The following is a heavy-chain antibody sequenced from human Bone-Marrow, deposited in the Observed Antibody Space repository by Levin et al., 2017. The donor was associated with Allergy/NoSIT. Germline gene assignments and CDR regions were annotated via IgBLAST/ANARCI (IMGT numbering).Heavy chain of an antibody. V-gene: IGHV1-2*06. J-gene: IGHJ5*02. Sequence: SCKASGYTFPGYYMHWVRQAPGQGLEWMGRINPNSGGTNYAQKFQGRVTMTRDTSISTAYMELSRLRSDDTAVYYCARALNCSGGSCYSPGCWFDPWGQGTLVTVSS. D-gene: IGHD2-15*01. CDR1: GYTFPGYY. CDR3: ARALNCSGGSCYSPGCWFDP. CDR2: INPNSGGT.